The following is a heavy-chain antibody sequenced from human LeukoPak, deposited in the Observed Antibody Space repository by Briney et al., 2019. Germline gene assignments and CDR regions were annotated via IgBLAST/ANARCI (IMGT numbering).Heavy chain of an antibody. CDR2: MRQDGSEK. CDR3: AREGDAFDF. J-gene: IGHJ3*01. V-gene: IGHV3-7*01. Sequence: GGSLRLSCAASGFTFRSHIISWIRQPPGNGLEWVANMRQDGSEKFYVDSVKGRFTISRDDAKNSLYLQMDSLRAEDTALYYCAREGDAFDFWGQGTMVTVSS. CDR1: GFTFRSHI.